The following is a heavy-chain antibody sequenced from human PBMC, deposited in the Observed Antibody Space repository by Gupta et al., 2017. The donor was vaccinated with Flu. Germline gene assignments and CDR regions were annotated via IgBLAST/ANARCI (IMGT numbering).Heavy chain of an antibody. J-gene: IGHJ4*02. CDR3: ARAYCSSTSCYPYYFDY. CDR1: GFPFSSYA. V-gene: IGHV3-23*01. D-gene: IGHD2-2*01. CDR2: ISGSGGST. Sequence: EVQLLESGGGLVTPGGSLRLSCAASGFPFSSYAMTWVRQAPGKGLEWVAAISGSGGSTYYADSVKGRFTISRDNSKNTLYLQMNSLRAEDTAVYYCARAYCSSTSCYPYYFDYWGQGTLVTVSS.